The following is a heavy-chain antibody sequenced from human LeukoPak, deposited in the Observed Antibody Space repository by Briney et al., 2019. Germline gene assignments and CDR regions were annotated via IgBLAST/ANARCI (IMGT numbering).Heavy chain of an antibody. CDR2: VDYTGYT. CDR1: GASLNNNNSY. D-gene: IGHD5-18*01. Sequence: SETLSLTCTVSGASLNNNNSYWAWIRQPPGKRLEWIGSVDYTGYTYTDPSLNSRRGISVDTSKSQFSLSLTSVTAADTPLYYCAREQRLSSYYFDSWGQGTLVTVS. V-gene: IGHV4-39*07. J-gene: IGHJ4*02. CDR3: AREQRLSSYYFDS.